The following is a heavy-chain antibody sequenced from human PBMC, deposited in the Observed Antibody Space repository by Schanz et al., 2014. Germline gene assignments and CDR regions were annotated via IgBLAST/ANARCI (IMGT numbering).Heavy chain of an antibody. CDR2: ISHSGGSK. D-gene: IGHD2-15*01. CDR3: AKARRKSNCSGGRCFHYSYYGMDV. V-gene: IGHV3-23*01. CDR1: GFTFNSYA. J-gene: IGHJ6*02. Sequence: DVQLLESGGGLVQPGGSLRLSCAASGFTFNSYAMTWVRQAPGKGLEWVSSISHSGGSKYYADSVKGRFTISRDNSKTTLYLQMNSLRAEDTAVYYCAKARRKSNCSGGRCFHYSYYGMDVWGQGTTVTVSS.